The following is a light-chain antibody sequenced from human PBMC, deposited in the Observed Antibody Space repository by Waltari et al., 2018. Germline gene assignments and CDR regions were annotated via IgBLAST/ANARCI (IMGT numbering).Light chain of an antibody. CDR1: QSVSSIY. V-gene: IGKV3-20*01. CDR2: AAS. CDR3: QLYGRSLGLT. J-gene: IGKJ5*01. Sequence: EIVLTQSPGTLSLSTGERATLSCRASQSVSSIYLVWYQQKPGQAPRLLIYAASNRATGTPDRFSCSGSGTEFTLTISRLEPEDFAVYYCQLYGRSLGLTFGQGTRLE.